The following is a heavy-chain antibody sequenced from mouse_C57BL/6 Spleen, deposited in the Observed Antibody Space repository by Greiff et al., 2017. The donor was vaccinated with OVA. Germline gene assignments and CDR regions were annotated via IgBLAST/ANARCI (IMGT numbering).Heavy chain of an antibody. CDR2: INPYNGGT. CDR1: GYTFTDYY. D-gene: IGHD2-4*01. V-gene: IGHV1-19*01. CDR3: AREGLRPYFDY. J-gene: IGHJ2*01. Sequence: VQLKQSGPVLVKPGASVKMSCKASGYTFTDYYMNWVKQSHGKSLEWIGVINPYNGGTSYNQKFKGKATLTVDKSSSTAYMELNSLTSEDSAVYYCAREGLRPYFDYWGQGTTLTVSS.